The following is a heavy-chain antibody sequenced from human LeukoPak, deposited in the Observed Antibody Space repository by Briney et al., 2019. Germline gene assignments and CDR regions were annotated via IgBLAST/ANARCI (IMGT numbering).Heavy chain of an antibody. CDR3: ARIFLICNTSSCYDL. CDR2: IIPIVGTA. Sequence: GCSLKVSCAASGVTFSSYAISWVRQAPGQGLEWMAAIIPIVGTANYAQKFKGRFTITADESTSTAYMELSSLRSEDTVVYYCARIFLICNTSSCYDLWRKGTTVTVSS. J-gene: IGHJ6*04. CDR1: GVTFSSYA. D-gene: IGHD2-2*01. V-gene: IGHV1-69*01.